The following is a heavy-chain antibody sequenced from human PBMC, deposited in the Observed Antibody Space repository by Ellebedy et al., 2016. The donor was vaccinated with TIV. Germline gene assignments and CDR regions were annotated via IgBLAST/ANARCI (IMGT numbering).Heavy chain of an antibody. CDR2: INHSVGT. J-gene: IGHJ4*02. D-gene: IGHD2/OR15-2a*01. V-gene: IGHV4-34*01. CDR3: ARGLGGGEYFDF. CDR1: GVSFSGSY. Sequence: MPSETLSLTCAVYGVSFSGSYWSRIRRPPGKGLEWIGEINHSVGTNSNPSLKSRVTISLDTSKNQFSLNLTSVSAADTADYFCARGLGGGEYFDFWGQGTPVTVSS.